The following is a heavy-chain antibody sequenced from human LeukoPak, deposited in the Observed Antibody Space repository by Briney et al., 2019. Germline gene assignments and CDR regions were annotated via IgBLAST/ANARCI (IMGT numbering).Heavy chain of an antibody. CDR3: ARVRAAATIDAFDI. CDR2: IYPGDSET. V-gene: IGHV5-51*01. Sequence: GESLKISCKGSGYSFTNYWIGCVRQMPGKGLEWMGIIYPGDSETRYSPSFQGQVTISADKSISTAYLQWSSLKASDTAMFYCARVRAAATIDAFDIWGQGTMVTVSS. CDR1: GYSFTNYW. J-gene: IGHJ3*02. D-gene: IGHD2-21*01.